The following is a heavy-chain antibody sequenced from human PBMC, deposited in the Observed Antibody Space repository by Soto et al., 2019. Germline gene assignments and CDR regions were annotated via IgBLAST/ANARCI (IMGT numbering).Heavy chain of an antibody. CDR1: GGSFSGYY. V-gene: IGHV4-34*01. Sequence: SETLSLTCAVYGGSFSGYYWSWIRQPPGKGLEWIGEINHSGSTNYNPSLKSRVTISVDTSKNQFSLKLSSVTAADTAVYYCARGWKWLRRRWFDPWGQGTLVTVSS. J-gene: IGHJ5*02. D-gene: IGHD5-12*01. CDR3: ARGWKWLRRRWFDP. CDR2: INHSGST.